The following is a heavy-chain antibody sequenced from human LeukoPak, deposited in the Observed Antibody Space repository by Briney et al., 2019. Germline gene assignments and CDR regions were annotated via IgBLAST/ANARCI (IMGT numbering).Heavy chain of an antibody. CDR3: AKAAVYSNRWTPFDD. CDR2: ISWNSGSI. D-gene: IGHD2/OR15-2a*01. J-gene: IGHJ4*02. V-gene: IGHV3-9*01. Sequence: GGSLRLSCAASGFTFDDYAMHWVRQAPGKGLEWVSGISWNSGSIGYADSVKGRFTISRDNAKNSLDLQMNSLRAEDTALYYCAKAAVYSNRWTPFDDWGQGTLVTVSS. CDR1: GFTFDDYA.